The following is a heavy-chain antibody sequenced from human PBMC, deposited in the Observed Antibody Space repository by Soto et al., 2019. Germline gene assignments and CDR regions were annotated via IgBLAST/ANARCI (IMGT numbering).Heavy chain of an antibody. Sequence: QVQLVQSGAEVKKPGSSVKVSCKASGGTFSSYAISWVRQAPGQGLEWMGGLIPIFGTANYAQKFQGRVTITADESTSTAYMELSSMRSEDTAVYYCARVGPSGGYCSGGSCYWFDPWGQGTLVTVSS. V-gene: IGHV1-69*01. CDR1: GGTFSSYA. CDR3: ARVGPSGGYCSGGSCYWFDP. J-gene: IGHJ5*02. CDR2: LIPIFGTA. D-gene: IGHD2-15*01.